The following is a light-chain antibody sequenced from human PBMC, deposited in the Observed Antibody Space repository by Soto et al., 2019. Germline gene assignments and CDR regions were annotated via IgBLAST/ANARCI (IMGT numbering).Light chain of an antibody. CDR2: EGS. Sequence: QSALTKPASVSGSPGQSIPISCPGTSSDVGSYNLVSWYQQHPGKAPKLMIYEGSKRPSGVSNRFSGSKSGNTASLTISGLQAEDEADYYCCSYAGSRVFGGGTKLTVL. J-gene: IGLJ3*02. CDR1: SSDVGSYNL. CDR3: CSYAGSRV. V-gene: IGLV2-23*01.